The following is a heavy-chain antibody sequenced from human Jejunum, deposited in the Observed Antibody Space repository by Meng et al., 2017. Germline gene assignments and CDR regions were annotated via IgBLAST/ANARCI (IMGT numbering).Heavy chain of an antibody. CDR3: ARNPPYISSSFFFDY. V-gene: IGHV3-30*04. J-gene: IGHJ4*02. D-gene: IGHD6-13*01. CDR1: GFTFKTYA. CDR2: ISYDGSNK. Sequence: GGSLRLSCAASGFTFKTYAMHWVRQTPGKGLEWVAIISYDGSNKYYADSVQGRFTISRDNSKNTLYLEMNSLRTEDTAVYYCARNPPYISSSFFFDYWGQGKLVTVAS.